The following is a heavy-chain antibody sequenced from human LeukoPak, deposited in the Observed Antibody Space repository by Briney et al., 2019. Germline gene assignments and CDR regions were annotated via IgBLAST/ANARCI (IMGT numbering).Heavy chain of an antibody. CDR3: ARRTGTYYYDSSGYSPWRYYFDY. CDR1: GGSFSGNY. Sequence: SETLSLTCAVYGGSFSGNYWSWIRQPPGKGLEWMGDINHRGTTNYSPSLKSRVTISVDTSKNQFSLKLSSVTAADTAVFYCARRTGTYYYDSSGYSPWRYYFDYWGQGTLVTVSS. V-gene: IGHV4-34*01. CDR2: INHRGTT. D-gene: IGHD3-22*01. J-gene: IGHJ4*02.